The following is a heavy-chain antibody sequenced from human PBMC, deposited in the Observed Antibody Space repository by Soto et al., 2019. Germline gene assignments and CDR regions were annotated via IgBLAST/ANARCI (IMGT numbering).Heavy chain of an antibody. Sequence: PGESLKISCEGSGYSFTSYWISWVRQMPGKGLEWMGRIDPSDSYTNYSPSFQGHVTISADKSISTAYLQWSSLKASATAMYYCARRAITMVRGVTYGNYYYYGMDVWGQGTTVTVSS. CDR3: ARRAITMVRGVTYGNYYYYGMDV. V-gene: IGHV5-10-1*01. D-gene: IGHD3-10*01. CDR2: IDPSDSYT. CDR1: GYSFTSYW. J-gene: IGHJ6*02.